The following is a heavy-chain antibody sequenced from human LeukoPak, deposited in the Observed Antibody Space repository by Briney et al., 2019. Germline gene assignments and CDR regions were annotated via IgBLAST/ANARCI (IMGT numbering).Heavy chain of an antibody. Sequence: GGSLRLSCAASGFTFSNYIVNWVRQAPGKGLEWVSSISSSSTYIYCADSVKGRFTISRDNAQNSLYLQMNSLRAEDTAVYYCARAWAGGARDHYYGMDVWGQGTTVTVSS. V-gene: IGHV3-21*01. CDR1: GFTFSNYI. CDR2: ISSSSTYI. D-gene: IGHD4-23*01. CDR3: ARAWAGGARDHYYGMDV. J-gene: IGHJ6*02.